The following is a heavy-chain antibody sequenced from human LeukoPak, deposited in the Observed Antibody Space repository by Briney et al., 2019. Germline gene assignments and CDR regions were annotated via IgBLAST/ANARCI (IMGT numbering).Heavy chain of an antibody. D-gene: IGHD4-17*01. V-gene: IGHV3-30*18. J-gene: IGHJ1*01. CDR1: GFTFSNYG. Sequence: PGRSLRLACAASGFTFSNYGMQWVRQAPGKGLEWVAVISYDASTKYYADSVKGRFTISRDNSKSTLYPQMNSLRAEDTAVYYCAKESGIRSYGAYFPHWGQGTLVTLSA. CDR2: ISYDASTK. CDR3: AKESGIRSYGAYFPH.